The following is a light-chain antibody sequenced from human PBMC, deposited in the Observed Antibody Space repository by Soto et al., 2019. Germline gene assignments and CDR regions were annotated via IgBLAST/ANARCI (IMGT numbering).Light chain of an antibody. V-gene: IGKV1-5*03. J-gene: IGKJ3*01. CDR2: QAS. CDR1: QSISSW. Sequence: DIQMTQSPSTLSASVGDRVTVTCRASQSISSWLAWYQQKPGKAPKLLIYQASSLETGVPSRFSGSGSGTEFTLTISSLQPDDFATYFCQQYDTYPLTFGPGTKVDIK. CDR3: QQYDTYPLT.